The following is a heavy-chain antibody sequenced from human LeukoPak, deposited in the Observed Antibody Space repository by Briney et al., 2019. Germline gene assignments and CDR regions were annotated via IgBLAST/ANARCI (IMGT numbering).Heavy chain of an antibody. CDR1: GFSFSRYW. J-gene: IGHJ4*02. D-gene: IGHD1-14*01. CDR3: ARDSFETDIDY. CDR2: IKEDGSEQ. V-gene: IGHV3-7*01. Sequence: GGSLRLSCVASGFSFSRYWMSWVRQAPGKGLEWVANIKEDGSEQYYADSLKVRFTISRDNVKNSLYLHINSLRAEDTAVYYCARDSFETDIDYWGQGTLVTVSS.